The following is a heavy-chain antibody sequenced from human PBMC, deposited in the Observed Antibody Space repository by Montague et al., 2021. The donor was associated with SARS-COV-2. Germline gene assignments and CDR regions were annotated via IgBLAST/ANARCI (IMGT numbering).Heavy chain of an antibody. V-gene: IGHV3-53*01. CDR2: IYSRGVT. CDR1: GLTVRNNF. CDR3: ARDPPAVASGTWA. D-gene: IGHD3-10*01. Sequence: SLRLSCAVSGLTVRNNFMTWVRQAPGKGLEWVAVIYSRGVTNYADSVRGRFTISRDNSKNTVYLQMNSLRVEDTAVYYCARDPPAVASGTWAWGQGTLVTVSS. J-gene: IGHJ1*01.